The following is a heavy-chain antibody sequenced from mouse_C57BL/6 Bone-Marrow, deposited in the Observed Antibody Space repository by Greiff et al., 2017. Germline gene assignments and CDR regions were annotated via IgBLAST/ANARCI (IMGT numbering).Heavy chain of an antibody. Sequence: VQLVESGAELVRPGTSVKVSCKASGYAFTNYLIEWVKQRPGQGLEWIGVINPGSGGTNYNEKFKGKATLTADKSSSTAYMQLSSLTSEDSAVYFCARGGYYYGRGAMDYWGQGTSVTVSS. J-gene: IGHJ4*01. CDR2: INPGSGGT. V-gene: IGHV1-54*01. CDR1: GYAFTNYL. CDR3: ARGGYYYGRGAMDY. D-gene: IGHD1-1*01.